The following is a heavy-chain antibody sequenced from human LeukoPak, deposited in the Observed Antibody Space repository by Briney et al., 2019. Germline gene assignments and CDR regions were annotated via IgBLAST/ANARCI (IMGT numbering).Heavy chain of an antibody. CDR1: GGSISSGSYY. V-gene: IGHV4-61*02. CDR3: ARGVGICSSTSCYGWFAP. D-gene: IGHD2-2*01. J-gene: IGHJ5*02. Sequence: PSETLSLTCTVSGGSISSGSYYWSWIRQPAGKGLEWIGRIYTSGSTNYNPSLKSRVTISVDTSKNQFSLKLSSVTASDTAVYYCARGVGICSSTSCYGWFAPWGQGTLVTVSP. CDR2: IYTSGST.